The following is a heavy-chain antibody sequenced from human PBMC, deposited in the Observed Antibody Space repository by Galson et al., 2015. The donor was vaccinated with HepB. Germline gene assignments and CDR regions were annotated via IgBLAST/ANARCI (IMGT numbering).Heavy chain of an antibody. CDR3: ARVSQRYFDY. CDR1: GAPVNSGGYF. J-gene: IGHJ4*02. D-gene: IGHD5-24*01. V-gene: IGHV4-31*03. CDR2: IYHSGFT. Sequence: TLSLTCTVSGAPVNSGGYFWSWIRQHPGRGLEWIGDIYHSGFTYSSPSLKSRLILSVDTAKNQFTPNLSSVTAADTATYYCARVSQRYFDYWGQGSLVTVSS.